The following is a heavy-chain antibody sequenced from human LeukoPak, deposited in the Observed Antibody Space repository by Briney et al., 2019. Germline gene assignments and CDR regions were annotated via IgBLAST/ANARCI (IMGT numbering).Heavy chain of an antibody. J-gene: IGHJ5*02. Sequence: PSETLSLTCSVSGGSISSSNWWSWVRQPPGKGLEWIGEIYHSGSTNYNPSLKSRVTISVDKSKNQFSLNLSSVTAADTAVYYCARAVLWFGELSYRGWFDPWGQGTLVTVSS. CDR2: IYHSGST. CDR3: ARAVLWFGELSYRGWFDP. V-gene: IGHV4-4*02. D-gene: IGHD3-10*01. CDR1: GGSISSSNW.